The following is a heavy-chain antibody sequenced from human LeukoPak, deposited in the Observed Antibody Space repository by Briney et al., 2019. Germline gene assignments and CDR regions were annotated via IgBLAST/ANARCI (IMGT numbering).Heavy chain of an antibody. D-gene: IGHD1-14*01. J-gene: IGHJ4*02. V-gene: IGHV3-53*01. CDR3: ARGTGGY. Sequence: GGSLRLSCAASGFMNWVRQAPGKGLEWVSVIYSGGSTYYADSVKGRFTISRDNSKNTLYLQMNSLRAEDTAVYYCARGTGGYWGQGTLVTVSS. CDR2: IYSGGST. CDR1: GF.